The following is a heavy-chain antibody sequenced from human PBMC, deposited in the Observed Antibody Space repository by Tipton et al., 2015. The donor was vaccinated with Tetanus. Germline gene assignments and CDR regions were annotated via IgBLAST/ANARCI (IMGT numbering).Heavy chain of an antibody. CDR3: ARVGEGVGAINWYCDL. Sequence: TLSLTCTVSGGSVSGSYWSWIRQPPGKRLEWIGYIFSNGKTNYNPSLRSPVIMSVDTSKNQLSLSLNSVTAADTAVDYCARVGEGVGAINWYCDLCGRGTLVIVSS. CDR2: IFSNGKT. CDR1: GGSVSGSY. J-gene: IGHJ2*01. D-gene: IGHD3-16*01. V-gene: IGHV4-59*02.